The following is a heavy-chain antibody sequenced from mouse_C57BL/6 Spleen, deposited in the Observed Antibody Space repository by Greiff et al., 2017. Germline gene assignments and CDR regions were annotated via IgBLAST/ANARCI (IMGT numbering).Heavy chain of an antibody. CDR1: GSTFTSYW. D-gene: IGHD2-2*01. J-gene: IGHJ3*01. V-gene: IGHV1-72*01. Sequence: QVQLQQPGAELVKPGASVKLSCKASGSTFTSYWMHWVKQRPGRGLEWIGRIDPNSGGTKDNEKFKSKATLTVDKPSSTAYMQLSSLTSEDSAVYDCANEGYYGYDVGFAYWGQGTLVTVSA. CDR3: ANEGYYGYDVGFAY. CDR2: IDPNSGGT.